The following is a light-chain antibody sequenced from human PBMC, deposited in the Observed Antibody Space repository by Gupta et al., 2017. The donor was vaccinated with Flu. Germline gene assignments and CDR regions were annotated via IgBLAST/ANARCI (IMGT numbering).Light chain of an antibody. V-gene: IGLV3-21*02. CDR3: QVWEGASDVI. J-gene: IGLJ2*01. CDR2: DDR. Sequence: SYVLAQPPSVSVAPGQTATITCGANNIGSKSVHWYQQKSGQAPVLVVYDDRDRPAGIPGRFSASNAGNTATLTITRGEAGEEADYYCQVWEGASDVIFGAGTKLTVL. CDR1: NIGSKS.